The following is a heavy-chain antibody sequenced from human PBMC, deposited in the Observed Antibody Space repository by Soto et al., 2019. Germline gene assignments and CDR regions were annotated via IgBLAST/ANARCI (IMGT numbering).Heavy chain of an antibody. CDR2: IFHGGNT. CDR1: GFFISSGNY. Sequence: KSSETLSLTCAVSGFFISSGNYWGWIRKPPGKGLEWIGSIFHGGNTYYNPSLKSRVTISVDMSKNQFSLKLNSVTAADTAVHYCARARWYDAFDVWGQGTVVTVSS. CDR3: ARARWYDAFDV. J-gene: IGHJ3*01. D-gene: IGHD2-15*01. V-gene: IGHV4-38-2*01.